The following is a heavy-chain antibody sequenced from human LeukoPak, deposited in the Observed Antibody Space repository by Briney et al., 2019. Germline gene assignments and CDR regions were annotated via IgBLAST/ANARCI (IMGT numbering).Heavy chain of an antibody. Sequence: PGGSLRLSCAASGFTFTSYWMHWVRQAPGKGLVWVSRINSDGSSTSYADSVKGRFTISRDNAKNSLYLQMDSLRAEDTAVYYCAKDRLSCSSISCYNWFDPWGQGTLVTVAS. CDR2: INSDGSST. CDR1: GFTFTSYW. D-gene: IGHD2-2*01. J-gene: IGHJ5*02. CDR3: AKDRLSCSSISCYNWFDP. V-gene: IGHV3-74*01.